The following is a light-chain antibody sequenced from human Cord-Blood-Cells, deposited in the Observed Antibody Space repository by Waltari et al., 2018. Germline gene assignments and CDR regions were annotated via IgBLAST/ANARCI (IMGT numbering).Light chain of an antibody. Sequence: QTVVTQEPSLTVSPGGTVTLTCASSTGAVTSGYYPNWFQQKPGQAPRALIYSTSNKHPWTPARFSGSRLGGKAALTLSGVQPEDEAEYYCLLYYGGAYVFGTGTKVTVL. V-gene: IGLV7-43*01. CDR2: STS. CDR1: TGAVTSGYY. CDR3: LLYYGGAYV. J-gene: IGLJ1*01.